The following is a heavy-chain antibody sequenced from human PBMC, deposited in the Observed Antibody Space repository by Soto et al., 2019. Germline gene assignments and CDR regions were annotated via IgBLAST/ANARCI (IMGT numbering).Heavy chain of an antibody. CDR3: AKDTYYHDTTGYYVFDY. J-gene: IGHJ4*02. Sequence: QVQLVESGGGVVQPGRSLRLSCAASGFIFSAYGIHWVRQAPGKGLEWVAVISYDGNNEHYTDSVKGRFTISRDNSKNMXFLQMSSLGAEDTAVYYCAKDTYYHDTTGYYVFDYWGQGTLVTVSS. CDR2: ISYDGNNE. CDR1: GFIFSAYG. V-gene: IGHV3-30*18. D-gene: IGHD3-22*01.